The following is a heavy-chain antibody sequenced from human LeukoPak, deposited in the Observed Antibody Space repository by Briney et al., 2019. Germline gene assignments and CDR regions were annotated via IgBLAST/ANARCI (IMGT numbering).Heavy chain of an antibody. D-gene: IGHD3-22*01. CDR3: ARRGAEYYYDSRGQEGFDP. J-gene: IGHJ5*02. CDR1: GGSFSGYY. Sequence: SETLSLTCAVYGGSFSGYYWSWIRQPPGKGLEWIGEINHSGSTNYNPSLKSRVTISVDTSKNQFSLKLSSVTAADTAVYYCARRGAEYYYDSRGQEGFDPWGQGTLVTVSS. V-gene: IGHV4-34*01. CDR2: INHSGST.